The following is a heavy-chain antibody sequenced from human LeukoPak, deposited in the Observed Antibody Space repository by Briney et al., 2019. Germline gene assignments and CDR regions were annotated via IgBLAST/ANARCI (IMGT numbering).Heavy chain of an antibody. CDR1: GYTFISYG. D-gene: IGHD2-15*01. Sequence: ASVKVSCKASGYTFISYGISWVRQAPGQGLEWMGWISAYNGNTNYAQKLQGRVTMTTDTSTNTAYMELRRLRSDDTAVSYCASESPPAYCSGGCCYFDSWGQGTLVTVSS. CDR3: ASESPPAYCSGGCCYFDS. V-gene: IGHV1-18*04. J-gene: IGHJ4*02. CDR2: ISAYNGNT.